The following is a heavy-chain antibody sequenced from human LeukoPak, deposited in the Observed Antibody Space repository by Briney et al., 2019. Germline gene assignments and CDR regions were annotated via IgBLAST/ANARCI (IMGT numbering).Heavy chain of an antibody. CDR1: GFTFSSYA. D-gene: IGHD3-3*01. CDR3: ASETIQGY. V-gene: IGHV3-30-3*01. CDR2: ISYDGSDE. Sequence: GGSLRLSCAASGFTFSSYAMHWVRQAPGKGLEWVTFISYDGSDEYYADSVKGRFTISRDNAKNTLYLQMNSLRAEDTAVYYCASETIQGYWGQGTLVTVSS. J-gene: IGHJ4*02.